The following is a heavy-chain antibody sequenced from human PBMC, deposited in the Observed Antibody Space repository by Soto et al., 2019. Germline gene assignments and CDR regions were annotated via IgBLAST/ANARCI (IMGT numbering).Heavy chain of an antibody. CDR3: ARDGTARGPNPFDP. CDR1: GYTFTDYY. D-gene: IGHD3-10*01. J-gene: IGHJ5*02. V-gene: IGHV1-2*04. Sequence: QVQLVQSGAEVKKPGASVKVSCKASGYTFTDYYIHWVRQAPGQGLEWMAWINPYTGATKYAQKFQGWVTLTRDTSISTASMELSRLRSNATAVYYCARDGTARGPNPFDPWGQGTLVTVSS. CDR2: INPYTGAT.